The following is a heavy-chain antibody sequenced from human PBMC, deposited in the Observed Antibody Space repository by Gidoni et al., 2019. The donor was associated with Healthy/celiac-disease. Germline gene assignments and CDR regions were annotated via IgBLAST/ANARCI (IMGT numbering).Heavy chain of an antibody. V-gene: IGHV4-59*01. Sequence: QVQLQDSGPGLVNPSETLSLTCTVSGGSISSYYWRWIRQPPGKGLEWIGYIYYSGSTNYNPSLKSRVTISVDTSKNQFSLKLSSVTAADTAVYYCARGSITKGAFDIWGQGTMVTVSS. D-gene: IGHD3-3*01. CDR2: IYYSGST. CDR1: GGSISSYY. CDR3: ARGSITKGAFDI. J-gene: IGHJ3*02.